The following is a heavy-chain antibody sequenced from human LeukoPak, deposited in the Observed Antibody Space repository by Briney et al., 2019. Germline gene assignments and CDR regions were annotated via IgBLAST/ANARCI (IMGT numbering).Heavy chain of an antibody. Sequence: SETLSLTCTVSGGSISSSSYYWGWIRQPPGKGLEWIGSIYHSGSTNYNPSLKSRVTISVDKSKNQFSLKLSSVTAADTAVYYCARVGGTKLQTTLRPFDWFDPWGQGTLVTVSS. D-gene: IGHD3-16*01. V-gene: IGHV4-39*07. CDR1: GGSISSSSYY. CDR2: IYHSGST. J-gene: IGHJ5*02. CDR3: ARVGGTKLQTTLRPFDWFDP.